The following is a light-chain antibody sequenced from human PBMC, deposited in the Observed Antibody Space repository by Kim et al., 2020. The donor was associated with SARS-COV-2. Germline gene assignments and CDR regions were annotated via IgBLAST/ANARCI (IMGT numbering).Light chain of an antibody. CDR1: KLGDKY. CDR2: QDT. CDR3: QAWDSSTGV. V-gene: IGLV3-1*01. J-gene: IGLJ3*02. Sequence: SYELTQPPSMSVSPGQTASVTCSGDKLGDKYACWYQQKPGQSPALVIYQDTKRPSGIPERFSGSNSGNTATLTISGTQAMDEADYYCQAWDSSTGVFGGGTQLTVL.